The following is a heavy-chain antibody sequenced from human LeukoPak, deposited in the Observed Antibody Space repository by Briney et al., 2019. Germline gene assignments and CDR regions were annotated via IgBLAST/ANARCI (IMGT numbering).Heavy chain of an antibody. Sequence: GGSLRLSCAASGFTFSSGAMYWVRQAPGKGLEWVAFIRNDGSNKDYVDFVKGRFTISRDNSKNTLYLQMNSLRAEDTAVYYCAKGQYYYDSSGPLDYWGQGTLVTVSS. CDR1: GFTFSSGA. CDR2: IRNDGSNK. CDR3: AKGQYYYDSSGPLDY. J-gene: IGHJ4*02. V-gene: IGHV3-30*02. D-gene: IGHD3-22*01.